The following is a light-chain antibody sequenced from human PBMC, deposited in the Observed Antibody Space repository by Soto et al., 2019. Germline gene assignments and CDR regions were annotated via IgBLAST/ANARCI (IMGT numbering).Light chain of an antibody. CDR3: SSYTSSSTYV. CDR2: DVS. Sequence: QSALTQPASVSGSPGQSITISCTGTSSDVGVYDYVSWYQQHPGKAPNLMIYDVSNRPSGVSSRFSGSKSGNTASLTISGLQAEDEADYYCSSYTSSSTYVFGTGTKLTVL. CDR1: SSDVGVYDY. V-gene: IGLV2-14*03. J-gene: IGLJ1*01.